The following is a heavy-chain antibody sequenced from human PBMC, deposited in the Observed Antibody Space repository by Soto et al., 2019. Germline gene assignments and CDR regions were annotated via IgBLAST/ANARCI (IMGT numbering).Heavy chain of an antibody. V-gene: IGHV3-11*01. CDR2: ISSSGSAI. J-gene: IGHJ6*02. CDR1: GFTFSDYY. D-gene: IGHD5-18*01. Sequence: SGGSLRLSCAASGFTFSDYYMRWIRHAPGKGLEWVSYISSSGSAIYYADSVKGRFTISRDNAKNSLYLQMNSLRAEDTAVYYCARDLDVDTAMVTPYRYGMDVWGQGTTVTVSS. CDR3: ARDLDVDTAMVTPYRYGMDV.